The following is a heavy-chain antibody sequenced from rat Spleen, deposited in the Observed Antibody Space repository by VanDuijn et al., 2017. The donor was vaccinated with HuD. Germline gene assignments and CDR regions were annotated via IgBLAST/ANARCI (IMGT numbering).Heavy chain of an antibody. CDR2: ISYGDSSGHSST. CDR3: ARRHYGYTDYFDY. CDR1: GFTFNNYW. J-gene: IGHJ2*01. Sequence: EVQLVESGGGLVQPGRSLKLSCVASGFTFNNYWMTWVRQAPTKGLEWVATISYGDSSGHSSTYYRDSVKGRFTISTDNAKSTLSLQMDSLRSEDTATYYCARRHYGYTDYFDYWGQGVMVTVSS. V-gene: IGHV5-29*01. D-gene: IGHD1-9*01.